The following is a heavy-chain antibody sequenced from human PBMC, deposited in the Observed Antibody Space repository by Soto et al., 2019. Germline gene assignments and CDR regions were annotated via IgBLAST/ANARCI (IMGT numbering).Heavy chain of an antibody. CDR1: GFAFSSYA. J-gene: IGHJ4*02. CDR3: AKSDIVVVPADY. CDR2: ISGSGGST. V-gene: IGHV3-23*01. Sequence: PGGSLRLSCAASGFAFSSYAMSWVRQAPGKGLEWVSGISGSGGSTYYADSVKGRFSISRDNSRNTLYLQLNSLRAEDTAVYYCAKSDIVVVPADYWGQGTLVTVSS. D-gene: IGHD2-2*01.